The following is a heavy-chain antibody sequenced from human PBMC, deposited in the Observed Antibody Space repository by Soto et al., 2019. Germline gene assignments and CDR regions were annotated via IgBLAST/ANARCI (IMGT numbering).Heavy chain of an antibody. Sequence: VQLVESGGGLVQPGRSLRLSCTASGFTFGDYAMSWFRQAPGKGLEWVGFIRSKAYGGTTEYAASVKGRFTISRDDSKSIAYLQMNSLKTEDTAVYYCTRDPAAALDYWGQGTLVTVSS. CDR2: IRSKAYGGTT. V-gene: IGHV3-49*03. J-gene: IGHJ4*02. D-gene: IGHD6-13*01. CDR1: GFTFGDYA. CDR3: TRDPAAALDY.